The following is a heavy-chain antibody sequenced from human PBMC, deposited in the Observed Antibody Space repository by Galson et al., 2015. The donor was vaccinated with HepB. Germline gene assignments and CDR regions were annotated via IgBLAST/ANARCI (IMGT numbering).Heavy chain of an antibody. CDR1: GFTFSNYW. CDR2: INSDDSSI. D-gene: IGHD2-2*01. V-gene: IGHV3-74*01. Sequence: SLRLSCAASGFTFSNYWMHWVRQAPGKGLVWVSHINSDDSSISYTDSVKGRFTISRDNAKSTLYLQMNNLRAEDTAVYYCARGLMRGCTSTSCSPGYWGQGTLVTVSS. CDR3: ARGLMRGCTSTSCSPGY. J-gene: IGHJ4*02.